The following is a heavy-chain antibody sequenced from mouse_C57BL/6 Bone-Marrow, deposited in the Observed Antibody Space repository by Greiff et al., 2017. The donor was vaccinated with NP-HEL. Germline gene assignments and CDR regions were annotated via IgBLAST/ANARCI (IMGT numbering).Heavy chain of an antibody. CDR2: IDPANGNT. CDR1: GFNIKNTY. V-gene: IGHV14-3*01. D-gene: IGHD3-3*01. J-gene: IGHJ3*01. Sequence: VQLKESVAELVRPGASVKLSCTASGFNIKNTYMPWVKQRPERGLEGIGRIDPANGNTKYAPKFKGKATITADTSSNTAYLQLSSLTSEDTAIYYCALVGCGFAYWGQGTLVTVSA. CDR3: ALVGCGFAY.